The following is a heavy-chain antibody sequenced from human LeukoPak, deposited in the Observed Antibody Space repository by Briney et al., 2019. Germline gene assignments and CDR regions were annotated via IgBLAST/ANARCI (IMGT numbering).Heavy chain of an antibody. D-gene: IGHD6-13*01. CDR1: GYTFTSYG. CDR2: ISAYNGNT. J-gene: IGHJ5*02. V-gene: IGHV1-18*01. CDR3: ARSPGYSSSWYEFDP. Sequence: GASVKVSCKASGYTFTSYGISWVRQAPGQGLEWMGWISAYNGNTNYAQKLQGRVTMTTDTSTSTAYMELRSLRSDDTAVYYCARSPGYSSSWYEFDPWGQGTLVTVSS.